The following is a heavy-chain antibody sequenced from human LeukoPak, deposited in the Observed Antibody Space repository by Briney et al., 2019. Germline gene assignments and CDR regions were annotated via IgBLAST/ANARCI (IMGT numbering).Heavy chain of an antibody. V-gene: IGHV1-69*06. Sequence: SVKVPCKASGGTFSSYAISWVRQAPGQGLEWMGGIIPIFGTANYAQKFQGRVTITADKSTSTAYMELSSLRSEDTAVYYCASLAAAAGKSDYWGQGTLVTVSS. J-gene: IGHJ4*02. CDR1: GGTFSSYA. CDR2: IIPIFGTA. D-gene: IGHD6-13*01. CDR3: ASLAAAAGKSDY.